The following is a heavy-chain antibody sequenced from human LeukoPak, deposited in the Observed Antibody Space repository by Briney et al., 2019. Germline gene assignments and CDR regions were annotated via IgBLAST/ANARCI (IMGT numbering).Heavy chain of an antibody. V-gene: IGHV5-51*01. D-gene: IGHD1-26*01. CDR2: IYPDDSDT. CDR3: ARGSGSGSYYDY. Sequence: GESLKISCQGPGYSFTSYWIGWVRQMPGKGRAWMGMIYPDDSDTRYSPSFQGQVTISADKSMNTAYLQWSSLKASDTAMYYCARGSGSGSYYDYWGQGTLVTVSS. CDR1: GYSFTSYW. J-gene: IGHJ4*02.